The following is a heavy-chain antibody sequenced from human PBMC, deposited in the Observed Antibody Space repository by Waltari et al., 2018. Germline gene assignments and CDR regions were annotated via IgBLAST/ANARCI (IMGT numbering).Heavy chain of an antibody. V-gene: IGHV3-23*01. CDR3: AKDGYYYDSSGYYSGFDY. CDR1: GFTFSSYA. J-gene: IGHJ4*02. CDR2: ISGGGGST. Sequence: EVQLLESGGGLVQPGGSLRLSCAASGFTFSSYAMSWVRQAPGKGLEWVSAISGGGGSTYYADSVKGRFTISRDNSKNTLYLQMNSLRAEDTAVYYCAKDGYYYDSSGYYSGFDYWGQGTLVTVSS. D-gene: IGHD3-22*01.